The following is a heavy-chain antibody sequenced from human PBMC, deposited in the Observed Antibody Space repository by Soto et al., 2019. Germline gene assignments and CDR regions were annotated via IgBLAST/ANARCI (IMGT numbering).Heavy chain of an antibody. D-gene: IGHD3-22*01. V-gene: IGHV3-30-3*01. CDR2: ISYDGSNK. J-gene: IGHJ4*02. Sequence: QVQLVESGGGVVQPGRSLRLSCAASGFTFSSYAMHWVRQAPGKGLEWVAVISYDGSNKYYADSVKGRFTISRDNSKNTLYLQMNSVRAEDTAVYYCARDRNDSSGYYLVATYYFDYWGQGTLVTVSS. CDR3: ARDRNDSSGYYLVATYYFDY. CDR1: GFTFSSYA.